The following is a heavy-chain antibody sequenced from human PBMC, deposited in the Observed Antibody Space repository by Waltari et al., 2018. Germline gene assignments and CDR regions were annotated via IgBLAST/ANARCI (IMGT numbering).Heavy chain of an antibody. D-gene: IGHD2-2*01. J-gene: IGHJ6*02. CDR2: IYTSGST. CDR3: ARDLGSCSSTSCPYYYYYGMDV. CDR1: GGSISSYY. Sequence: QVQLQESGPGLVQPSEHLSLTCTVSGGSISSYYWRRIRPPPGPGLAWIGRIYTSGSTNYNPSLKSRVTMSVDTSKNQFSLKLSSVTAADTAVYYCARDLGSCSSTSCPYYYYYGMDVWGQGTTVTVSS. V-gene: IGHV4-4*07.